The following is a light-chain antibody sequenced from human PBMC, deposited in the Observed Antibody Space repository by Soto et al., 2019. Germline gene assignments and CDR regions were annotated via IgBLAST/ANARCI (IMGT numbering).Light chain of an antibody. V-gene: IGLV1-44*01. J-gene: IGLJ2*01. Sequence: QSVLTQSPSASGTPGQRVSISCSGSTSNIGTNTVSWYQHVPGTAPKLLIYSNDQRPSAVPGRFSGSKSGTSASLAISKLLSEDEADYYCATWDHSLNVVFGGGTKLIVL. CDR1: TSNIGTNT. CDR3: ATWDHSLNVV. CDR2: SND.